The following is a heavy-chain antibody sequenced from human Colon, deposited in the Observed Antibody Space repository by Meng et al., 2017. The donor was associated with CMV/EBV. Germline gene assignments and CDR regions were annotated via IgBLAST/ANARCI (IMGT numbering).Heavy chain of an antibody. D-gene: IGHD3-22*01. CDR2: MNLNSGNT. CDR1: AYTFTSYE. J-gene: IGHJ6*02. CDR3: ARVNYDSSGYSYGMDV. V-gene: IGHV1-8*01. Sequence: ASVKVSCYASAYTFTSYEINWLRQATGQGLEWMGWMNLNSGNTGFAQKFQGRVIMTRNTSITTAYMELSSLRSEDTAVYYCARVNYDSSGYSYGMDVWGQGTTVTVSS.